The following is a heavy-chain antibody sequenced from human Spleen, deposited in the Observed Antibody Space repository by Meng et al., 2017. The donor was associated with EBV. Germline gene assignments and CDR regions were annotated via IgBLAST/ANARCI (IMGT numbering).Heavy chain of an antibody. CDR3: ARDYGSFADS. J-gene: IGHJ4*02. D-gene: IGHD3-10*01. V-gene: IGHV1-18*01. CDR2: ITVYSGDT. Sequence: QVQLVQSGGEVKKPCASVKVSCKASGFTFTGYVISWVRQAPGQGLEWMGWITVYSGDTNYAQNFQDRVTMTTDTSTNTAYLELRSLRSDDTAVYYCARDYGSFADSWGQGTLVTVSS. CDR1: GFTFTGYV.